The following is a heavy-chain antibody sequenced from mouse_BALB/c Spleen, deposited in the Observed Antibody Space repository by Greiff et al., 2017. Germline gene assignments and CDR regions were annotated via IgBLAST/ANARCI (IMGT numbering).Heavy chain of an antibody. J-gene: IGHJ4*01. CDR3: ATPTARATPYAMDY. V-gene: IGHV5-9-3*01. Sequence: EVKLMESGGGLVKPGGSLKLSCAASGFTFSSYAMSWVRQTPEKRLEWVATISSGGSYTYYPDSVKGRFTISRDNAKNTLYLQMSSLRSEDTAMYYCATPTARATPYAMDYWGQGTSVTVSS. CDR1: GFTFSSYA. CDR2: ISSGGSYT. D-gene: IGHD3-2*01.